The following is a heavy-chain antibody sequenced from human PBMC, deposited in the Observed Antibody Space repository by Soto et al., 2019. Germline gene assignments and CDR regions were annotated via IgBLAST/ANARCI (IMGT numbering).Heavy chain of an antibody. CDR3: ARDWGDILTDYYYGMDV. D-gene: IGHD3-9*01. CDR1: GFTFSSYG. V-gene: IGHV3-33*01. J-gene: IGHJ6*02. Sequence: QVPLVESGGGVVQPGRSLRLSCAASGFTFSSYGIHWVRQAPGKGLEWVAVIWYDGSNKYYADSVKCRFTISRDNSKSTLYLNRNSLRVADTAVYYWARDWGDILTDYYYGMDVWGQGTTVTVSS. CDR2: IWYDGSNK.